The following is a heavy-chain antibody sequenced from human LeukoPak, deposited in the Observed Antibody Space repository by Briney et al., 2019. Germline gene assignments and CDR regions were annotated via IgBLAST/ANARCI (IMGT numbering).Heavy chain of an antibody. Sequence: SETLSLTCSVYGGSISGYYWSWLRQPPGKGLEWCRDINHSGSTDYNPSLKSRVTIPVDTCKNQFSLKLSSGTAADTAVYYGARGGVDSADGYCSSTSCLGPAAYFDYWGQGTLVTVSS. CDR3: ARGGVDSADGYCSSTSCLGPAAYFDY. J-gene: IGHJ4*02. CDR1: GGSISGYY. V-gene: IGHV4-34*01. D-gene: IGHD2-2*01. CDR2: INHSGST.